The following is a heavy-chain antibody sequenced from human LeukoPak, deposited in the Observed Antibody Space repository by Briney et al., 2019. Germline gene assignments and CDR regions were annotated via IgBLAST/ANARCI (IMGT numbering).Heavy chain of an antibody. CDR2: ISYDGSNK. CDR1: GFTFSSYG. J-gene: IGHJ4*02. D-gene: IGHD6-13*01. V-gene: IGHV3-30*18. Sequence: PGGSLRLSCAASGFTFSSYGMHWVRQAPGKGLEWVAVISYDGSNKYYADSVKGRFTISRDNSKNTLYLQMNSLRAEDTAVYYCAKDRGIAAAADYWGQGTLVTVSS. CDR3: AKDRGIAAAADY.